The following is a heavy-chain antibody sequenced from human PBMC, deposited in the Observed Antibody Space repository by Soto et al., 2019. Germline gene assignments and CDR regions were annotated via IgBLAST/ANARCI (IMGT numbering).Heavy chain of an antibody. CDR2: VWYDGSNK. Sequence: GGSLRLSCAASGFTFSSYGMHWVRQATGKGLEWVAVVWYDGSNKYYADSVKGRFTISRDNSKKTVYLQMNSLRAEDTAVYYCARGSIPGSSWGRGYYFDYWGQGTLVTVSS. V-gene: IGHV3-33*01. CDR3: ARGSIPGSSWGRGYYFDY. CDR1: GFTFSSYG. J-gene: IGHJ4*02. D-gene: IGHD6-13*01.